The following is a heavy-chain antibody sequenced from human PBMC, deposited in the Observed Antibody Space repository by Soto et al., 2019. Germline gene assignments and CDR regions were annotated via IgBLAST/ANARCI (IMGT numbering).Heavy chain of an antibody. CDR1: GFTFSLYA. J-gene: IGHJ4*02. Sequence: PGGSLRLSCAASGFTFSLYAIHWVRQAPGKGLEWVAAIWGDGSDKKYADSVKGRFTVSRDNSKNTLYLQMNSLRDEDTAVYFCARXGDCTGTSCHLRGPFGSWGPGTLVTVSS. D-gene: IGHD2-8*02. CDR2: IWGDGSDK. CDR3: ARXGDCTGTSCHLRGPFGS. V-gene: IGHV3-33*01.